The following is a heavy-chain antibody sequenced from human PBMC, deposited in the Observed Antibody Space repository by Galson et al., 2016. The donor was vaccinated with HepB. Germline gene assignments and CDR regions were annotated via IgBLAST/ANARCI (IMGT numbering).Heavy chain of an antibody. Sequence: SVKVSCKASGYTYNTYGITWVRQAPGQGLEWMGWLAASNGNTLYGQNFQDRVTMTTDTSASTAYMELRSLRSDDTAVYYCARTPYCGGDCSDFWGQGTLVTVSS. J-gene: IGHJ4*02. CDR3: ARTPYCGGDCSDF. D-gene: IGHD2-21*02. CDR2: LAASNGNT. V-gene: IGHV1-18*01. CDR1: GYTYNTYG.